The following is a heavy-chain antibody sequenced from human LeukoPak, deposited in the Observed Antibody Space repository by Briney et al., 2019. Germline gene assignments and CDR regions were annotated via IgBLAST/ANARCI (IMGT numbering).Heavy chain of an antibody. V-gene: IGHV3-48*03. D-gene: IGHD3-10*02. J-gene: IGHJ6*04. CDR2: ISSSGSTI. CDR1: GFTLSSYE. Sequence: GGTLRLSCEVSGFTLSSYEMNWVRQAPGKGLEWVSYISSSGSTIYYADSVKGRFTISRDNAKNSLYLQMNSLRAEDTAVYYCAELGITMIGGVWGKGTTVTISS. CDR3: AELGITMIGGV.